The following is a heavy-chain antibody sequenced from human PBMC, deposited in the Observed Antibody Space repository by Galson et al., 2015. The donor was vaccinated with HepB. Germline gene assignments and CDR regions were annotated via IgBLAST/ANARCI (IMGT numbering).Heavy chain of an antibody. CDR3: ARDRTRIAAALTGALPFYYYYYYGMDV. CDR2: IYSGGST. J-gene: IGHJ6*02. CDR1: GFTVSTNY. Sequence: SLRLSCAVSGFTVSTNYMSWVRQAPGKGLEWVSVIYSGGSTFYADSVKGRFTISRDNAKNSLYLQMNSLRAEDTAVYYCARDRTRIAAALTGALPFYYYYYYGMDVWGQGTTVTVSS. D-gene: IGHD6-13*01. V-gene: IGHV3-53*01.